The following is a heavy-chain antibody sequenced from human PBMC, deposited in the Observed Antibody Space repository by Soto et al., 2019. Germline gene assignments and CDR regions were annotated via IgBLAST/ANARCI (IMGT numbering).Heavy chain of an antibody. CDR1: GGAFNNYG. V-gene: IGHV1-69*01. CDR3: ARDGNLSSSYGNFDY. CDR2: IIPLFSTT. J-gene: IGHJ4*02. Sequence: QVELVQSGAEVKKPGSSVRVSCKASGGAFNNYGFTWVRQASGQGLEWMGQIIPLFSTTHYAQKFQGRVSITADGSTSTVHMELSSMPSEDTAVYYCARDGNLSSSYGNFDYWGQGTRVIVSS. D-gene: IGHD6-6*01.